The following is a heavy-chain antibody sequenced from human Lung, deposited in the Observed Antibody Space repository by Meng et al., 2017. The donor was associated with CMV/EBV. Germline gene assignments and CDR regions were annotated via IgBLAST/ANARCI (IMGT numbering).Heavy chain of an antibody. CDR2: INTSVGYT. Sequence: VAVVQSGGGVKKPWASGKVSCKASGYTFTNYYMHWVRQAPGQGREWMGIINTSVGYTSHAQKFQGRVTMTRDTSTSTVHMEVSSLRSADTAVYYCARASRVLGGFDYWGQGTLVTVSS. CDR1: GYTFTNYY. CDR3: ARASRVLGGFDY. J-gene: IGHJ4*02. D-gene: IGHD3-16*01. V-gene: IGHV1-46*01.